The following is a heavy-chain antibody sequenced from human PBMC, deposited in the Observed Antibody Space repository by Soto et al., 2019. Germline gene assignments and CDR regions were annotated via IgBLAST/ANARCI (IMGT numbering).Heavy chain of an antibody. J-gene: IGHJ4*02. CDR2: ISSSSNYI. CDR3: ARDLVGVTY. CDR1: GFTFSSYS. D-gene: IGHD1-26*01. V-gene: IGHV3-21*06. Sequence: GGSLRHSCASSGFTFSSYSMNLVRQAPGKGLEWVSSISSSSNYIYYADSVKGRFTISRDNAKNSLYLQMNSLRAEDTAVYYCARDLVGVTYWGQGTLVTVSS.